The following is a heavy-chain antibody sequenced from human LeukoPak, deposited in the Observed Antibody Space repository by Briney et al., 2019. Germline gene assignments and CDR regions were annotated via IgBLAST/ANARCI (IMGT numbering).Heavy chain of an antibody. Sequence: GASVKVSCKASGYTFTGYYMHWVRQAPGQGLEWMGIINPSGGSTSYAQKFQGRVTMTRDTSTSTAYMELSSLRSEDTAVYYCARELAYCGGDCYSGTNDAFDIWGQGTMVTVSS. V-gene: IGHV1-46*01. CDR1: GYTFTGYY. D-gene: IGHD2-21*02. CDR2: INPSGGST. CDR3: ARELAYCGGDCYSGTNDAFDI. J-gene: IGHJ3*02.